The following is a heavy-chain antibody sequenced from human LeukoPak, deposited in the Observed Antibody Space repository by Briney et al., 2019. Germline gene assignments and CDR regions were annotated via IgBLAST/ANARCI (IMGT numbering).Heavy chain of an antibody. J-gene: IGHJ4*02. CDR1: GYTFTGYY. CDR2: IHPNSGGT. V-gene: IGHV1-2*02. CDR3: ARWGKYYYDSSGYYY. D-gene: IGHD3-22*01. Sequence: ASVRVSCTASGYTFTGYYMHWVRQAPGQGLEWMGWIHPNSGGTKYAQRFQGRVTVTRDTSISTVYMELSRLRSDDTAVYYCARWGKYYYDSSGYYYWGQGTLVSVSS.